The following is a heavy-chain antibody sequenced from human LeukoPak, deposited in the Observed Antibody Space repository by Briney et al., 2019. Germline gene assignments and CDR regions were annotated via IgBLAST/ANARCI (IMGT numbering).Heavy chain of an antibody. CDR3: ARRPIAAGNNWFDP. V-gene: IGHV4-39*01. CDR1: GGSISSAAYY. CDR2: IYYTGTT. Sequence: SEALSLTCTVSGGSISSAAYYWGWVRQPPGKGLDWIGSIYYTGTTYYSPSLQTRATLSFDTSKNQFSLKLTSVTAADTAVYFCARRPIAAGNNWFDPWGQGTLVTVSS. D-gene: IGHD6-13*01. J-gene: IGHJ5*02.